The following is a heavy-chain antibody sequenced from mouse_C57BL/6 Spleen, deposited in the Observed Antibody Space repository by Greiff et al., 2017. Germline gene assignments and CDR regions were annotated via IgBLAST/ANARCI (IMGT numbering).Heavy chain of an antibody. CDR1: GYTFTSYW. V-gene: IGHV1-69*01. J-gene: IGHJ4*01. Sequence: VQLQQSGAELVMPGASVKLSCKASGYTFTSYWMHWVKQRPGQGLEWIGEIDPSDSYTNYNQKFKGKSTLTVDKSSSTAYMQLSSLTSEDSAVYYCASSRHYAMDYWGQGTSVTVSS. CDR2: IDPSDSYT. D-gene: IGHD2-12*01. CDR3: ASSRHYAMDY.